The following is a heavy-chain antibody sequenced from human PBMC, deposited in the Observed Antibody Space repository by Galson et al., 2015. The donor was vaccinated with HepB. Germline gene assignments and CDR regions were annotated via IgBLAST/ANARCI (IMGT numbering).Heavy chain of an antibody. CDR1: GYSFTSYW. Sequence: QSGAEVKKPGESLKISCKGSGYSFTSYWIGWVRQMPGKGLEWMGIIYPGDSDTRYSPSFQGQVTISADKSISTAYLQWSSLKASDTAMYYCARQYSSSWSPPAGVLDWFDPWGQGTLVTVSS. V-gene: IGHV5-51*01. J-gene: IGHJ5*02. CDR3: ARQYSSSWSPPAGVLDWFDP. CDR2: IYPGDSDT. D-gene: IGHD6-13*01.